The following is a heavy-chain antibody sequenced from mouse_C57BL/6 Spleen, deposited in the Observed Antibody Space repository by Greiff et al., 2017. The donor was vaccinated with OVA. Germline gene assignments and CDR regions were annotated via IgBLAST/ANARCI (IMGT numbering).Heavy chain of an antibody. J-gene: IGHJ2*01. CDR3: ARTIYYGNYDYFDY. Sequence: VQLQQPGAELVKPGASVKLSCKASGYTFTSYWMHWVKQRPGQGLEWIGMIHPNSGSTNYNEKFKSKATLTVDKSSSTAYMQLSSLTSEDSAVYYCARTIYYGNYDYFDYWGQGTTLTVSS. CDR1: GYTFTSYW. V-gene: IGHV1-64*01. D-gene: IGHD2-1*01. CDR2: IHPNSGST.